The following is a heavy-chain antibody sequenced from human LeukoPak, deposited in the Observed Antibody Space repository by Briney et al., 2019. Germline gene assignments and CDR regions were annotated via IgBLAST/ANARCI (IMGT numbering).Heavy chain of an antibody. CDR1: GFTVSSNY. CDR2: IYSGGST. D-gene: IGHD1-26*01. CDR3: ARDRRNTGSFFDS. V-gene: IGHV3-53*01. Sequence: GGSLRLSCAASGFTVSSNYMSWVRQAPGKGLEWVSVIYSGGSTYYADSVKGRFTISRDNARNSLYLQMNSLRAEDTAVYYCARDRRNTGSFFDSWGQGTLVTVSS. J-gene: IGHJ4*02.